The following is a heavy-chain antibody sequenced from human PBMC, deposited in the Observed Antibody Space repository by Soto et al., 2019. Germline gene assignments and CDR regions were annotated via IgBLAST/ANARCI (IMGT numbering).Heavy chain of an antibody. J-gene: IGHJ6*02. V-gene: IGHV1-69*12. CDR1: VGAFITDS. CDR2: IIPMFGTA. CDR3: AREIDGYYGMDV. Sequence: QVQLVQSGAEVKKPGSSVKVSCKASVGAFITDSISWVRQAPGQGLEWMGGIIPMFGTANNAQKFQGRVTITADESTSTAYMELSSLRSEDTAVYFCAREIDGYYGMDVWGQGTTVTVAS.